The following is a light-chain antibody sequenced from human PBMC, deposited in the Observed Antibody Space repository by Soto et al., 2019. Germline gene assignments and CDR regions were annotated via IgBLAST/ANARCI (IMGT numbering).Light chain of an antibody. CDR3: QQYNSYPLT. CDR2: KAS. CDR1: QSVNSW. V-gene: IGKV1-5*03. J-gene: IGKJ1*01. Sequence: DIQMTQSPSTLSASVGDRVTITCRASQSVNSWLAWYQQKPGKAPKLLIYKASNLESGVPSRFSGSGSGTEFTLTISSLQPDDFAIYYCQQYNSYPLTFGQGTKVEIK.